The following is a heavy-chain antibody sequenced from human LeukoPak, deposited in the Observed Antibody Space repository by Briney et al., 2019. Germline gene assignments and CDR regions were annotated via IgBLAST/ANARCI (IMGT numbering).Heavy chain of an antibody. D-gene: IGHD3-10*01. Sequence: KPSETLSLTCTVSGGSISSYYWSWIRQPPGKGLEWIGYIYYSGSINYNPSLKSRVTISVDTSKNQFSLKLSSVTAADTAVYYCARVGSGSYYTPDYWGQGTLVTVSS. CDR1: GGSISSYY. CDR2: IYYSGSI. J-gene: IGHJ4*02. V-gene: IGHV4-59*01. CDR3: ARVGSGSYYTPDY.